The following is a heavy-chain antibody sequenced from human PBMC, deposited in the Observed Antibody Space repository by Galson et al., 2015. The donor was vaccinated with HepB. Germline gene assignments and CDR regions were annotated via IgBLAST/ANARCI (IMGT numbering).Heavy chain of an antibody. J-gene: IGHJ4*02. V-gene: IGHV5-51*01. CDR2: IYPGDSDT. CDR1: GYSFTSYW. D-gene: IGHD2-2*01. CDR3: ARGRGCSSTSCLFDY. Sequence: SGAEVKKPGESLKISCKGSGYSFTSYWIGWVRQMPGKGLEWMGIIYPGDSDTRYSPSFQGQVTISADKSISTAYLQWSSLRASDTAMYYCARGRGCSSTSCLFDYWGQGTLVTVSS.